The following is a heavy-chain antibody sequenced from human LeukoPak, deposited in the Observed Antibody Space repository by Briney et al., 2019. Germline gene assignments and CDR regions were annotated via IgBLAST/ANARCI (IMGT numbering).Heavy chain of an antibody. J-gene: IGHJ4*02. Sequence: ASVKVSCKASGYTCTSYYMHWVRQAPGQGLEWMGIINPSGGSTSYAQKFQGGVTMTRDTSTSTVYMELSSLRSEDTAVYYCARFAPRWLQLGSFDYWGQGTLVTVSS. V-gene: IGHV1-46*01. CDR3: ARFAPRWLQLGSFDY. D-gene: IGHD5-24*01. CDR2: INPSGGST. CDR1: GYTCTSYY.